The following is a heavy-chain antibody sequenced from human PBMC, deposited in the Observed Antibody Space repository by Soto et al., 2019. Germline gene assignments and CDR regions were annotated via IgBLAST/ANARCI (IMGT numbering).Heavy chain of an antibody. V-gene: IGHV4-61*01. CDR2: IYYSGSN. CDR3: ARDCMVTYYYYLMDV. CDR1: GGSVSSDNYY. D-gene: IGHD5-18*01. Sequence: SETLSLTCTVSGGSVSSDNYYWTWIRQPPGKGLEWIGYIYYSGSNNYNPSLKSRVTISVDTSKNQFSLKLSSVTAADTAVYYCARDCMVTYYYYLMDVWGQGTTVT. J-gene: IGHJ6*02.